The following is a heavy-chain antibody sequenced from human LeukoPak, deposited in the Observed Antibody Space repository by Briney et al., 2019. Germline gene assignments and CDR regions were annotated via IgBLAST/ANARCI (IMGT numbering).Heavy chain of an antibody. D-gene: IGHD1-26*01. CDR3: VKRVTTNYYYYGMDV. CDR2: ISSTGGTT. Sequence: GGSLRLSCAAFGFTFSSYAMSWVRQAPGKGLEWVSSISSTGGTTYYAESVKGRFTISRDNSKNTLYLQMNSLRAEDTAIYYCVKRVTTNYYYYGMDVWGQGTTVTVSS. CDR1: GFTFSSYA. J-gene: IGHJ6*02. V-gene: IGHV3-23*01.